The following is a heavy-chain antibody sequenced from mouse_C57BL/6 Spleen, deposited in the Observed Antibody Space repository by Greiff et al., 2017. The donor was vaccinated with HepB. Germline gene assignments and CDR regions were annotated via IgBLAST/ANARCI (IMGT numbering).Heavy chain of an antibody. Sequence: QVQLQQPGAELVRPGSSVKLSCKASGYTFTSYWMHWVKQRPIQGLEWIGNIDPSDSETHYNQKFKDKATLTADKSSSTAYMQLSSLTYEDSAVYYCARSRDYGSSPWFAYWGQGTLVTVSA. CDR1: GYTFTSYW. V-gene: IGHV1-52*01. D-gene: IGHD1-1*01. CDR3: ARSRDYGSSPWFAY. CDR2: IDPSDSET. J-gene: IGHJ3*01.